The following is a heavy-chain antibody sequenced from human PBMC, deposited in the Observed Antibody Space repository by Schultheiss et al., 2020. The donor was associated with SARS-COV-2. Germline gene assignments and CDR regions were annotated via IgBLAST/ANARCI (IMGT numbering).Heavy chain of an antibody. V-gene: IGHV1-69*06. J-gene: IGHJ4*02. D-gene: IGHD6-13*01. CDR2: IIPIFGTA. CDR1: GGTFSSYA. CDR3: ARGRATSWLPFIDH. Sequence: SVKVSCKASGGTFSSYAISWVRQAPGQGLEWMGGIIPIFGTANYAQKFQGRVTITADKSTSTAYMELRSLTSDDTAVYFCARGRATSWLPFIDHWGQGTLVTVSS.